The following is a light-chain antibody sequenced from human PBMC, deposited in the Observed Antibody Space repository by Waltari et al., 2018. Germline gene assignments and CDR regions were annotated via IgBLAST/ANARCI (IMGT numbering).Light chain of an antibody. CDR3: QVYYPNSDHVV. Sequence: SYVLTQPPSVSVAPVKTARITCGGKDSGRKRLPWYQHKPGQAPVLVVYDDSERPSGIPERFSGSKSGDTATLTISRVEAGDEADYYCQVYYPNSDHVVFGGGTKLTVL. V-gene: IGLV3-21*03. J-gene: IGLJ2*01. CDR1: DSGRKR. CDR2: DDS.